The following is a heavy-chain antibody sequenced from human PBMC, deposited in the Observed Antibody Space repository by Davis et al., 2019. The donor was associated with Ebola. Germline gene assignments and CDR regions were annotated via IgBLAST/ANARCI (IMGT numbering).Heavy chain of an antibody. CDR3: ARALTSSNNGKFDH. D-gene: IGHD1-1*01. J-gene: IGHJ4*02. CDR1: GFTFSSYW. CDR2: IKGDESST. V-gene: IGHV3-74*01. Sequence: GSLRLSCAASGFTFSSYWMHWVRQAPGKGLVWVSRIKGDESSTSYADSVKGRFTISRDNAKNTLYLQMNSLRAEDTAMYYCARALTSSNNGKFDHWGQGTLVTVSS.